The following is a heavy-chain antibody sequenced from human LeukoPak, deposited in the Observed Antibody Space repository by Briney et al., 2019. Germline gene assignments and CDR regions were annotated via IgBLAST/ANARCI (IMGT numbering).Heavy chain of an antibody. J-gene: IGHJ4*02. CDR3: ARDRSTGSYFFFDY. V-gene: IGHV3-33*07. CDR2: IWHDGGNK. CDR1: GFSFDTFG. Sequence: PGGSLRLSCLASGFSFDTFGMYWARQAPGKGLEWVAVIWHDGGNKYYTDSVKGRFTSSRDNSKNTLYLQMNSLRAEDTAVYYRARDRSTGSYFFFDYWGQGVLVTVSS. D-gene: IGHD6-19*01.